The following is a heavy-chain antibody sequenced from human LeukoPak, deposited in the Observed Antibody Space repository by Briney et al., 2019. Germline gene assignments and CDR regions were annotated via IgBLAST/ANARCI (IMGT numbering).Heavy chain of an antibody. CDR3: ARDRLRFLEWLSRPS. Sequence: GGSLRLSCAASGFTFSVYWMTWVRQAPGKVLEWVANIKQDGSEKYYVDSVKGRFTISRDNAKNSLYLQMNSLRAEDTTVYYCARDRLRFLEWLSRPSWGQGALVTVSS. CDR2: IKQDGSEK. CDR1: GFTFSVYW. J-gene: IGHJ5*02. D-gene: IGHD3-3*01. V-gene: IGHV3-7*01.